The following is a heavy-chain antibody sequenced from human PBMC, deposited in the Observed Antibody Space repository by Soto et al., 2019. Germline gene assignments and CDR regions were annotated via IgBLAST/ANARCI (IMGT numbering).Heavy chain of an antibody. CDR3: ARAVTPYLGTFFDP. J-gene: IGHJ5*02. CDR2: ISHTGST. D-gene: IGHD3-16*02. CDR1: GVSITSGNYYS. V-gene: IGHV4-30-2*01. Sequence: QLQLQESGSGLGKPSQTLSLTCAVSGVSITSGNYYSWSWIRRPPAKVLEGIGYISHTGSTSYNPYLNGRVTMSFDKSKTHFYLNRSSETASDLFSYYGARAVTPYLGTFFDPWGQGTLIIVSS.